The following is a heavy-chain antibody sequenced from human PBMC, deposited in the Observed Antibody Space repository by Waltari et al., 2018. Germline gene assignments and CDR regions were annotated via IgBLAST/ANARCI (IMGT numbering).Heavy chain of an antibody. V-gene: IGHV4-39*01. CDR1: GGSISSSSYY. Sequence: QLQLQESGPGLVKPSETLSLTCTVSGGSISSSSYYWGWIRQPPGKGLEWIGSIYYSGSTYYNPSLKSRVTISVDTSKNQFSLKLSSVTAADTAVYYCASPYYYDSSGYPYYYYWGQGTLVTVSS. CDR3: ASPYYYDSSGYPYYYY. CDR2: IYYSGST. D-gene: IGHD3-22*01. J-gene: IGHJ4*02.